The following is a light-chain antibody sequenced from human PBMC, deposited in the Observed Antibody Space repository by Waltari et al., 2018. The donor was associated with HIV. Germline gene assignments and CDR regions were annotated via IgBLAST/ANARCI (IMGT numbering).Light chain of an antibody. J-gene: IGKJ3*01. Sequence: DIQMTHSPSSLSASVGDRLTITCRASQSISNYLNWFQKKPGRAPKLLIYAASSLHTGVPSRFSGSGSGTDFTLTISSLQPEDFATYYCQQSFTSFFTFGPGTRVDIK. V-gene: IGKV1-39*01. CDR1: QSISNY. CDR3: QQSFTSFFT. CDR2: AAS.